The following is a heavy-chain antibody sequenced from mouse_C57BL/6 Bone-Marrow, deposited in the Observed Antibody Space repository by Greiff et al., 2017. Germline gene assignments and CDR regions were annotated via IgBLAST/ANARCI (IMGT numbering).Heavy chain of an antibody. CDR1: GFTFSSYA. D-gene: IGHD2-3*01. V-gene: IGHV5-9-1*02. J-gene: IGHJ1*03. CDR3: TRDQGDGYYRWYFDV. CDR2: ISSGGDYI. Sequence: EVHLVESGEGLVKPGGSLKLSCAASGFTFSSYAMSWVRQTPEKRLEWVAYISSGGDYIYYADTVKGRFTISRDNARNTLYLQMSSLKSEDTAMYYCTRDQGDGYYRWYFDVWGTGTTVTVSS.